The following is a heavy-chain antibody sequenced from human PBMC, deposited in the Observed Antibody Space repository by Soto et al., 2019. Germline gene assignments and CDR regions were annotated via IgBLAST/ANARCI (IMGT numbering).Heavy chain of an antibody. CDR3: ARAEATVVTPGWFDP. Sequence: GGSLRLSCTASGFSVSSNYVSWVRQAPGKGLHWVSVIYNAGSNKYYADSVKGRFTISRDNSKNTLYLQMNSLRAEDTAVYYCARAEATVVTPGWFDPWGQGTLVTVSS. V-gene: IGHV3-53*05. CDR1: GFSVSSNY. J-gene: IGHJ5*02. CDR2: IYNAGSNK. D-gene: IGHD4-17*01.